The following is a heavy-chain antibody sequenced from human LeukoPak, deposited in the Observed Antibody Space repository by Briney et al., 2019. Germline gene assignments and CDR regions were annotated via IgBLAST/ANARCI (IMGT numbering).Heavy chain of an antibody. V-gene: IGHV4-59*12. CDR2: IYYSGST. CDR3: ARDVGQRTGNY. D-gene: IGHD1-14*01. Sequence: SETLSLTCTVSGGSISSYYWSWIRQPPGKGLEWIGYIYYSGSTNYNPSLKSRVTISVDTSKNQFSLKLSSVTAADTAVYYCARDVGQRTGNYWGQGTLVTVSS. J-gene: IGHJ4*02. CDR1: GGSISSYY.